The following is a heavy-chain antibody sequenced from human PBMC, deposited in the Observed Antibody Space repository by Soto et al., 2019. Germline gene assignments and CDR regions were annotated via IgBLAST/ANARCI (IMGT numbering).Heavy chain of an antibody. J-gene: IGHJ5*02. D-gene: IGHD3-10*01. CDR1: GFTFGDYA. V-gene: IGHV3-49*04. CDR2: IRSKAYGGTT. Sequence: GGSLRLSCTASGFTFGDYAMSWVRQAPGKGLEWVGFIRSKAYGGTTEYAASVKGRFTISRDDSKSIAYLQMNSLKTEDTAVYYCTREALMVRGGRGMGFGPWGQGTLVSVSS. CDR3: TREALMVRGGRGMGFGP.